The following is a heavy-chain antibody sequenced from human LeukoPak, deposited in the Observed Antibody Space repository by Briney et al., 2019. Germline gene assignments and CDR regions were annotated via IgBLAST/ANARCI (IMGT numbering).Heavy chain of an antibody. CDR1: GFSFSVYA. D-gene: IGHD3-3*01. V-gene: IGHV3-23*01. CDR2: ISGSAGRT. CDR3: PKGGQDYDFWRFDY. Sequence: PGGSLRLSCAASGFSFSVYAMSWVRQAPGKGLEWVSSISGSAGRTYYTNSVKGRFTISRENFKNTVFLEMNNLGAEDTALYYCPKGGQDYDFWRFDYWGQGNLVIVSS. J-gene: IGHJ4*02.